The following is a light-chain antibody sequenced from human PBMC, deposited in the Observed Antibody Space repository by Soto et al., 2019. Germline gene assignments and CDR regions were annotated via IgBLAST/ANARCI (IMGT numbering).Light chain of an antibody. CDR2: GAS. J-gene: IGKJ1*01. CDR1: QSVSSN. Sequence: EIVMTQSPATLSVSPGERATLSCRASQSVSSNLARYQQKPGQAPRLLIYGASTRATGIPARFSGSGSGTEFTLTISSMQSEDFAVYYCQKYNNWPFPSWTFGQGTKVEIK. V-gene: IGKV3-15*01. CDR3: QKYNNWPFPSWT.